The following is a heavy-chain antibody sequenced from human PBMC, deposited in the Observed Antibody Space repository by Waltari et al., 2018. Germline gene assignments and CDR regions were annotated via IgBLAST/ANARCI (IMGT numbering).Heavy chain of an antibody. Sequence: QVQLQESGPGLVKPSETLSLTCTVSGGSISSYYWSWIRPPPGKGLEWIGYIYYSGSTNYNPSLKSRVTISVDTSKNQFSLKLSSVTAADTAVYYCARRARNYYDSSGYYDYWGQGTLVTVSS. CDR1: GGSISSYY. CDR3: ARRARNYYDSSGYYDY. CDR2: IYYSGST. J-gene: IGHJ4*02. V-gene: IGHV4-59*01. D-gene: IGHD3-22*01.